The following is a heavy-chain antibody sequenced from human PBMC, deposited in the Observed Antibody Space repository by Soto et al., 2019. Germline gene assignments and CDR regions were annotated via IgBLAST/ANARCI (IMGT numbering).Heavy chain of an antibody. J-gene: IGHJ4*02. CDR1: GFIFSTYG. Sequence: PGGSLRLSCAASGFIFSTYGMIWVRQAPGQGLEWVSSIESSSSYIYYSDSVKGRFTISRDNAKNSLYLQMNSLRAEDTAVYYCARVDGYTYPNDYWGQGTLVTV. CDR3: ARVDGYTYPNDY. V-gene: IGHV3-21*01. CDR2: IESSSSYI. D-gene: IGHD5-12*01.